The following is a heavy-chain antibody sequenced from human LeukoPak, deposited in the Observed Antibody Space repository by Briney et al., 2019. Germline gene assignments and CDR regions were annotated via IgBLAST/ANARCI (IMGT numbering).Heavy chain of an antibody. CDR3: VRRGDASSGWGDHDF. J-gene: IGHJ4*02. CDR1: GFTFNRNA. Sequence: GGSLRLSCAASGFTFNRNAISWFRQAPGKGLEWISTIGGSGDKTFYADSVKGRFTISRDNSKNMVHLQMNSLTGEDTALYYCVRRGDASSGWGDHDFWGQGALVTVSS. V-gene: IGHV3-23*01. CDR2: IGGSGDKT. D-gene: IGHD6-19*01.